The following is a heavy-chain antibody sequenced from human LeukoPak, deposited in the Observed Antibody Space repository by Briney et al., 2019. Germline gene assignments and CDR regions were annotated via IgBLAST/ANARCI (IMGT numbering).Heavy chain of an antibody. CDR3: AREAATATRYYYYYMDV. J-gene: IGHJ6*03. V-gene: IGHV1-18*01. D-gene: IGHD5-24*01. CDR1: GYTFTSYG. Sequence: ASVKVSCKASGYTFTSYGISWVRQAPGQGLEWMGWISAYNGNTNYAQKLQGRVTMTTDTSTSTAYIELSSLRSDDTAVYYCAREAATATRYYYYYMDVWGKGTTVTISS. CDR2: ISAYNGNT.